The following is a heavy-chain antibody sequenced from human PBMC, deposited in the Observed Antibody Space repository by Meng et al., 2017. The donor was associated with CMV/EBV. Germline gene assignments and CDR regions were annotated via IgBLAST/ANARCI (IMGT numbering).Heavy chain of an antibody. CDR2: IYTSGST. CDR3: ARGLITMVRGVPFDY. CDR1: GGSISSGSYY. D-gene: IGHD3-10*01. J-gene: IGHJ4*02. Sequence: QVQLQESAPGLVKPSQTLSLTCTVSGGSISSGSYYWSWIRQPAGKGLEWIGRIYTSGSTNYNPSLKSRVTISVDTSKNQFSLKLSSVTAADTAVYYCARGLITMVRGVPFDYWGQGTLVTVSS. V-gene: IGHV4-61*02.